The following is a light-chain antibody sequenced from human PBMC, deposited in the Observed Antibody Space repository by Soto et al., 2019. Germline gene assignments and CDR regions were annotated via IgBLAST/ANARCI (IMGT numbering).Light chain of an antibody. Sequence: QSVLTQSASVSGSPGQSITISCTGYIHYDFVSWYQQHPGTAPKLVIYEVSNRPSGTSDRFSGSKSGHTASLTISGLQTEDEAVYYCGSYTSSSTLFGTGTKVTVL. CDR2: EVS. J-gene: IGLJ1*01. CDR1: IHYDF. V-gene: IGLV2-14*01. CDR3: GSYTSSSTL.